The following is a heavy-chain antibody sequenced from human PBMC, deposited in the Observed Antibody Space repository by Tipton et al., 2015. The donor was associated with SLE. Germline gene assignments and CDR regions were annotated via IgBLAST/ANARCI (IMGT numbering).Heavy chain of an antibody. D-gene: IGHD1-1*01. Sequence: SLRLSCEASGFTFSSYWMHWVRQAPGKGLVWVSRINSDGSSTSYADSVKGRFTISRDNAKNTVYLHMDTLRPDDTAIYFCARRTGDDTFDVWGQGTTVTVSS. CDR1: GFTFSSYW. CDR2: INSDGSST. CDR3: ARRTGDDTFDV. V-gene: IGHV3-74*01. J-gene: IGHJ3*01.